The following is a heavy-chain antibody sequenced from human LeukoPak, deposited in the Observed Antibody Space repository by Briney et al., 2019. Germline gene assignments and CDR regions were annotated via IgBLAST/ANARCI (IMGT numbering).Heavy chain of an antibody. D-gene: IGHD4-23*01. CDR3: AEDLHYGGDSLGDAFDI. CDR2: ISGSGGST. Sequence: RSGGSLRLSCAASGFTFSSYAMSWVRQAPGKGLEWVSGISGSGGSTYYADSVKGRFTISRDTSKNTLHLQMDSLRADDTALYYCAEDLHYGGDSLGDAFDIWGQGTMVTVSS. CDR1: GFTFSSYA. V-gene: IGHV3-23*01. J-gene: IGHJ3*02.